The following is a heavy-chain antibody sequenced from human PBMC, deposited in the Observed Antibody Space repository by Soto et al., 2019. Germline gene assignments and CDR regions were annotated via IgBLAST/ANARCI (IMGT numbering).Heavy chain of an antibody. CDR1: GYTFTGYY. Sequence: ASVKVSCKASGYTFTGYYMHWVRQAPGQGLEWMGWVNPNSGGTNYAQKFQGWVTMTRDTSISTAYMELSRLRSDDTAVYYCARDQRCISTSCGGGYYGMDGWGQGTTVTVSS. D-gene: IGHD2-2*01. CDR3: ARDQRCISTSCGGGYYGMDG. V-gene: IGHV1-2*04. CDR2: VNPNSGGT. J-gene: IGHJ6*02.